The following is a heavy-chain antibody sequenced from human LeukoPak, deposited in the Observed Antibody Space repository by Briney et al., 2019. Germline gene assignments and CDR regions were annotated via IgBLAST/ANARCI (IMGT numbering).Heavy chain of an antibody. CDR1: GYRFNTYW. Sequence: GESLKISCKGSGYRFNTYWIAWVRQMPGKGLEWMGIIYPGDSDPRYRPSFQGQVNISADKSISTACLQWNSLKASDTAMYYCARVHDSSGYYWCFDLWGRGTLVTVSS. CDR2: IYPGDSDP. V-gene: IGHV5-51*01. D-gene: IGHD3-22*01. CDR3: ARVHDSSGYYWCFDL. J-gene: IGHJ2*01.